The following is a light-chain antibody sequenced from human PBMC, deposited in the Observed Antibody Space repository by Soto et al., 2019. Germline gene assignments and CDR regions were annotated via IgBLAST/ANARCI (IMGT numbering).Light chain of an antibody. CDR3: QQADTFPIT. CDR1: QSIISW. CDR2: SAS. J-gene: IGKJ5*01. Sequence: DIQMTQSPSTLSASVGDRVTITCRASQSIISWLAGYQQKPGKAPKLLIYSASSLQSGVPSRFSGSGFGTDFTLTISSLQPEDFATYYCQQADTFPITFGQGTRLEI. V-gene: IGKV1-12*01.